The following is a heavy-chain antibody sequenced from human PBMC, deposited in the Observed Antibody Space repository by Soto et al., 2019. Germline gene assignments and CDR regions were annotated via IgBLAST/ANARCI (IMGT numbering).Heavy chain of an antibody. J-gene: IGHJ4*02. CDR1: GGSISSGDYY. Sequence: SETLSLTCTVSGGSISSGDYYWSWIRQPPGKGLEWIGYIYYSGSTYYNPSLKSRVTISVDTSKNQFSLKLSSVTAADTAVYYCAREEREAAGIDYWGQGTLVTVSS. CDR2: IYYSGST. D-gene: IGHD1-26*01. V-gene: IGHV4-30-4*01. CDR3: AREEREAAGIDY.